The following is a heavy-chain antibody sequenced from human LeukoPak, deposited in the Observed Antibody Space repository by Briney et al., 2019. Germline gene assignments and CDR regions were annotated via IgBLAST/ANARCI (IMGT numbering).Heavy chain of an antibody. Sequence: SETLSLTCTVSGGSISSGGYYWSWIRQHPGKGLEWIGYIYYSGSTYYNPSLKSRVIISVDTSKNQFSLKLSSVTAADTAVYYCARGLGGVATPNEVDYWGQGTLVTVSS. CDR2: IYYSGST. V-gene: IGHV4-31*03. D-gene: IGHD5-12*01. CDR1: GGSISSGGYY. J-gene: IGHJ4*02. CDR3: ARGLGGVATPNEVDY.